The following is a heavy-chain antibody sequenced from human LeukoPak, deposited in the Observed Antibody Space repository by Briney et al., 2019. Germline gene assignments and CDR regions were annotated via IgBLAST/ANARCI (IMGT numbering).Heavy chain of an antibody. Sequence: SETLSLTCAVYGGSFSGYYWSWIRQPPGKGLEWIGEINHSGSTNYNPSLNSRVTISVATSNTQFSLKLSSVTAADTAVYYCARGQEGSSWYLFDYWGQGTLVTVSS. CDR2: INHSGST. CDR3: ARGQEGSSWYLFDY. J-gene: IGHJ4*02. D-gene: IGHD6-13*01. V-gene: IGHV4-34*01. CDR1: GGSFSGYY.